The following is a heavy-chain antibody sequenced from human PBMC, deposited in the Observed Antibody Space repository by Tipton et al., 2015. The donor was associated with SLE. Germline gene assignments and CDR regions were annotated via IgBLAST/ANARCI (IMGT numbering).Heavy chain of an antibody. Sequence: QVQLVQSGAEVKKPGSSVKVSCKTSGGTFNDYAISWVRQAPGQGLEWMGRIIPMFGTTKSAQKFQGRVTITADETTTTAYMELSSLRSDDTAVYYCASRTSDIWGQGTMVTVSS. V-gene: IGHV1-69*18. CDR3: ASRTSDI. CDR2: IIPMFGTT. J-gene: IGHJ3*02. D-gene: IGHD1-1*01. CDR1: GGTFNDYA.